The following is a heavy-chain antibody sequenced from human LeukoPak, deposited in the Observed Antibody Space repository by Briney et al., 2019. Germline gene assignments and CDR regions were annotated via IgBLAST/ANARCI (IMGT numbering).Heavy chain of an antibody. CDR2: IYPGDSDT. V-gene: IGHV5-51*01. CDR3: ARDPNYYGSGSYYNPPGWFDP. J-gene: IGHJ5*02. Sequence: GESLKISRKGSGYSFTCYWIGWVRQMPGKGLEWMGIIYPGDSDTRYSPSFQGQVTISADKSISTAYLQWSSLKASDTAMYYCARDPNYYGSGSYYNPPGWFDPWGQGTLVTVSS. CDR1: GYSFTCYW. D-gene: IGHD3-10*01.